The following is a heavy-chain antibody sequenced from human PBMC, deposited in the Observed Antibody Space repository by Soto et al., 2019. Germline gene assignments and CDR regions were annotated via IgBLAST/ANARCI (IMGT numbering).Heavy chain of an antibody. CDR2: TYYRSKWYN. CDR1: GDSVSSNSAA. J-gene: IGHJ6*02. V-gene: IGHV6-1*01. CDR3: AREWQQLPSYYYYYYGMDV. Sequence: PSQTLSLTCAISGDSVSSNSAAWNWIRQSPSRGLEWLGRTYYRSKWYNDYAVSVKSRITINPDTSKNQFSLQLNSVTPEDTAVYYCAREWQQLPSYYYYYYGMDVWGQGTTVTVSS. D-gene: IGHD6-13*01.